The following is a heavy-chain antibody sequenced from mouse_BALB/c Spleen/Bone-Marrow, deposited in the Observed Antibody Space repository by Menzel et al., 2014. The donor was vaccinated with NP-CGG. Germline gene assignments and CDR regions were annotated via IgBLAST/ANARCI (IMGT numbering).Heavy chain of an antibody. Sequence: DLVKPGASVKLSCKASGYTFTSYWINWIKQRPGQGLEWIGRIAPGSGSSYYNEMFKGKATLTVDTSSSTAYIQLSSLSSEDSAVYFCARGGLHYFYYWGQGTTLTVSS. D-gene: IGHD3-3*01. CDR2: IAPGSGSS. V-gene: IGHV1S41*01. CDR3: ARGGLHYFYY. J-gene: IGHJ2*01. CDR1: GYTFTSYW.